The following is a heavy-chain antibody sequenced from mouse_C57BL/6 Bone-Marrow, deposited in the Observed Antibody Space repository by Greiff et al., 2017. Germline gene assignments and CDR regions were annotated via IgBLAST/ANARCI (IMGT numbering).Heavy chain of an antibody. CDR1: GYSFTSYY. CDR3: ARNSLGSAWFAY. D-gene: IGHD3-2*02. Sequence: QVQLQQSGPELVKPGASVKISCKASGYSFTSYYIHWVKQRPGQGLEWIGWIYPGSGNTKYNEKFKGKATLTADTSSSTAYMQLSSLTSEDSAVYYCARNSLGSAWFAYWGQGTLVTVSA. V-gene: IGHV1-66*01. CDR2: IYPGSGNT. J-gene: IGHJ3*01.